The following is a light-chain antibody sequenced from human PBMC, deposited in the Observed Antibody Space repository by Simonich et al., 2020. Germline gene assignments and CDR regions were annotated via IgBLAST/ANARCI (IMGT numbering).Light chain of an antibody. CDR1: QSLLHSNGYNY. CDR3: MQALQTPWT. V-gene: IGKV2-28*01. J-gene: IGKJ1*01. CDR2: LGS. Sequence: DIVMTQSPLSLPVTPGEPASISCRSSQSLLHSNGYNYLDWYLQNPGQSPQLLIYLGSNRASGVPDRFSGSGSGTYFTLKISRVEAEDVGVYYCMQALQTPWTFGQGTKVEIK.